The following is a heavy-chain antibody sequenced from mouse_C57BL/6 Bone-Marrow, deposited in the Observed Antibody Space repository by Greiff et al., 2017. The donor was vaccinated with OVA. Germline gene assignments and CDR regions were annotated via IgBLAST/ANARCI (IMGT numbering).Heavy chain of an antibody. CDR1: GYTFTSYW. D-gene: IGHD2-4*01. J-gene: IGHJ1*03. Sequence: VQLQQPGAELVKPGASVKLSCKASGYTFTSYWMQWVKQRPGQGLEWIEEIDPSDSYTNYNQKFKGKATLTVDTSSSTAYMQLSSLTSEDSAVYYCARSYDYDGYWYFDVWGTGTTVTVSS. CDR3: ARSYDYDGYWYFDV. CDR2: IDPSDSYT. V-gene: IGHV1-50*01.